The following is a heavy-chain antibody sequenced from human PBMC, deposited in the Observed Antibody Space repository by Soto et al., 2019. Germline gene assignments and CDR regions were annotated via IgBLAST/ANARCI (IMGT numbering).Heavy chain of an antibody. CDR1: GFTFSSYS. V-gene: IGHV3-21*01. CDR3: ARVGPATWNCYYMDV. D-gene: IGHD5-12*01. CDR2: ISSSSSYI. Sequence: EVQLVESGGGLVKPGGSLRLSCAASGFTFSSYSMNWVRQAPGKGLEWVSSISSSSSYIYYADSVKGRFTISRDNAKNSLYLQMNSLRAEDTAVYYCARVGPATWNCYYMDVWGKGTTVTVSS. J-gene: IGHJ6*03.